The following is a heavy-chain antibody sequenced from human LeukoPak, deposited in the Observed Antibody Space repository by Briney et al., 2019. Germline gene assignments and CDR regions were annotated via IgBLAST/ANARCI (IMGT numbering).Heavy chain of an antibody. CDR1: GFTFSNAW. V-gene: IGHV3-15*01. D-gene: IGHD4-23*01. J-gene: IGHJ4*02. CDR3: TTDDYGGPFDY. Sequence: GSLRLSCAASGFTFSNAWMSWVRQAPGKGLEWVGRIKSKTDGGTTDYAAPVKGRFTISRDDSKNTLYLQMNSLKTEGTAVYYCTTDDYGGPFDYWGQGTLVTVS. CDR2: IKSKTDGGTT.